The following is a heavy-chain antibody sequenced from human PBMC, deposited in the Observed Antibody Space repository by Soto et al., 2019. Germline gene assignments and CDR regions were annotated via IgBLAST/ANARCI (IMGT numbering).Heavy chain of an antibody. V-gene: IGHV1-8*01. CDR1: ECTFMSYD. J-gene: IGHJ5*02. Sequence: ASVKVSCKASECTFMSYDISWVRQAPGQGLEWMGWMNPNSGNTGYALKFQGRVSMTRNTSIYTVYLELSSLASDDTAVYYCVKMASSGTLNWFDPWGQGTLVTVSS. CDR3: VKMASSGTLNWFDP. D-gene: IGHD1-1*01. CDR2: MNPNSGNT.